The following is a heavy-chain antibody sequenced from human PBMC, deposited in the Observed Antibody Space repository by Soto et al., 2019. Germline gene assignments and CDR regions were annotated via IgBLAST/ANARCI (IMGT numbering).Heavy chain of an antibody. J-gene: IGHJ4*02. Sequence: ASVKVSCKASGYTFTSYYMHWVRQAPGQGLERMGIINPSGGSTSYAQKFQGRVNMTRDTSTSTVYMELSSLRYEDTAVYYCARGGPKQEGATRYWGQGTLVTVSS. D-gene: IGHD1-26*01. CDR1: GYTFTSYY. CDR2: INPSGGST. CDR3: ARGGPKQEGATRY. V-gene: IGHV1-46*03.